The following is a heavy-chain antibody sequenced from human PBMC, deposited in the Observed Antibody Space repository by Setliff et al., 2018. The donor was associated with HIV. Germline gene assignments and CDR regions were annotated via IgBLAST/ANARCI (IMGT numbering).Heavy chain of an antibody. CDR1: GFTFSSYS. CDR3: ARSRAAGFDY. CDR2: ISSSSSTI. D-gene: IGHD6-13*01. J-gene: IGHJ4*02. V-gene: IGHV3-48*01. Sequence: TGGSLRLSCPDSGFTFSSYSMNWVRPAPGKGLEWVSYISSSSSTIYYAVSVKGRFTISRDNDKNSLYLPMHSLRAEDTAVYYCARSRAAGFDYWGQGTLVTVSS.